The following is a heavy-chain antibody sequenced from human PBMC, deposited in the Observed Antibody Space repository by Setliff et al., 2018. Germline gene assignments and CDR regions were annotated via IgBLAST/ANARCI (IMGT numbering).Heavy chain of an antibody. Sequence: ASVKVSCKTSGYPFVGYFIYWMRQAPGQRLEWVGWIDPKSGRTKYAVKFQGRVTMTRDTSSSTIYMEVNSLTSDDTAVYFCAKQGDLAFDYWGQGTQVTVSS. CDR1: GYPFVGYF. V-gene: IGHV1-2*02. CDR2: IDPKSGRT. J-gene: IGHJ4*02. D-gene: IGHD3-16*01. CDR3: AKQGDLAFDY.